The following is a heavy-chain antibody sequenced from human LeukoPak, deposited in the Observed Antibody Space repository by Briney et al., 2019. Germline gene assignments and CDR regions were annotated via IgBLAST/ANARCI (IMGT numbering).Heavy chain of an antibody. Sequence: PGGSLRLSCAASGFTFSSYNMNWVRQAPGKGLEWVSYISSSSSTIYYADSVKGRFTISRDNAKNSLYLQMNSLRAEDTAVYYCASFGVGATNCWGQGTLVTVSS. V-gene: IGHV3-48*01. CDR1: GFTFSSYN. CDR3: ASFGVGATNC. CDR2: ISSSSSTI. D-gene: IGHD1-26*01. J-gene: IGHJ4*02.